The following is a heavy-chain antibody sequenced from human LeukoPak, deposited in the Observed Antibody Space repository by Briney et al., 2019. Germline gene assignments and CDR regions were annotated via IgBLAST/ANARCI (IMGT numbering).Heavy chain of an antibody. CDR3: VRVQSGSYARFGMDV. CDR2: MNPIGGST. V-gene: IGHV1-8*01. Sequence: ASVRVSCKSSGYTFTSFDINWVRRASGQGLEWMGWMNPIGGSTGYARKFQGRVTMTRGTSIRTAYMELSSLTSEDTAVYYCVRVQSGSYARFGMDVWGQGTTVTVSS. D-gene: IGHD1-26*01. J-gene: IGHJ6*02. CDR1: GYTFTSFD.